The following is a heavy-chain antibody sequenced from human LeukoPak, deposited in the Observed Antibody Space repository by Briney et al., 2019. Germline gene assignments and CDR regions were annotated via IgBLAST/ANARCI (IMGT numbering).Heavy chain of an antibody. Sequence: GGSLRLSCAASGFTFSSYDMNWVRQAPGKGLKWVSYITSSGSIIYYADSVKGRFTISRDNAKKSLYLQMNSLRAEDTAVYYCAKDVDYGGNSVLFDYWGQGTLVTVSS. D-gene: IGHD4-23*01. V-gene: IGHV3-48*03. CDR3: AKDVDYGGNSVLFDY. CDR1: GFTFSSYD. J-gene: IGHJ4*02. CDR2: ITSSGSII.